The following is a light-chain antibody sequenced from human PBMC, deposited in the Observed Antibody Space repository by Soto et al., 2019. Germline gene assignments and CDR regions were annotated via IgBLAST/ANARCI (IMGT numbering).Light chain of an antibody. Sequence: QSVLTQPPSASGTPGQRVTISCSGSSSNIGSKTVNWYQQLPGTAPKLLIYSNYQRPSGVPDRFYGSKSGTSASLAISGLQSEDEADYYCAAWDASLNGYVFGTGTKLTVL. CDR2: SNY. CDR3: AAWDASLNGYV. J-gene: IGLJ1*01. V-gene: IGLV1-44*01. CDR1: SSNIGSKT.